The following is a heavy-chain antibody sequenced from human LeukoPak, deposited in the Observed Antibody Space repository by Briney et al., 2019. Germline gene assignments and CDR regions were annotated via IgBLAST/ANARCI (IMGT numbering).Heavy chain of an antibody. CDR3: ARGARRGLQPAVRKEDIVVVVAATRTDY. J-gene: IGHJ4*02. CDR1: GYTFTGYY. D-gene: IGHD2-15*01. CDR2: INPNSGGT. V-gene: IGHV1-2*02. Sequence: ASVKVSCKASGYTFTGYYMHWVRQAPGQGLEWMGWINPNSGGTNYAQKFQGRVTMTRDTSISTAYMELSRLRSDDTAVYYCARGARRGLQPAVRKEDIVVVVAATRTDYWGQGTLVTVSS.